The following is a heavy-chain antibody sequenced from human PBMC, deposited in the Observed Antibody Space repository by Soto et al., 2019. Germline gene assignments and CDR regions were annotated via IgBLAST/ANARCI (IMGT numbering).Heavy chain of an antibody. Sequence: SETLSLTCTVSGGSISSGGYYWSWIRQHPGKGLEWIGYIYYSGSTYYNPSLKSRVTISVDTSKNQFSLKLSSVTAADTAVYYCARAYSSSWYLDYWVQGTPVTVSS. V-gene: IGHV4-31*03. CDR1: GGSISSGGYY. CDR2: IYYSGST. CDR3: ARAYSSSWYLDY. J-gene: IGHJ4*02. D-gene: IGHD6-13*01.